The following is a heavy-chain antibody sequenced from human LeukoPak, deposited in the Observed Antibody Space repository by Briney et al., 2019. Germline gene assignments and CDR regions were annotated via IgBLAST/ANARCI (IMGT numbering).Heavy chain of an antibody. J-gene: IGHJ4*02. CDR1: GFTFTDYY. D-gene: IGHD2-2*01. CDR3: ARDMGVWPAATFAY. CDR2: IFSGTTI. V-gene: IGHV3-69-1*01. Sequence: PRGSLRLSCAASGFTFTDYYMSWLRQAPGKGLEWVSSIFSGTTIYYADSVKGRFTISRDNTQNSVYLQMNSLRVEDTAVYYCARDMGVWPAATFAYWGQGSLVTVSS.